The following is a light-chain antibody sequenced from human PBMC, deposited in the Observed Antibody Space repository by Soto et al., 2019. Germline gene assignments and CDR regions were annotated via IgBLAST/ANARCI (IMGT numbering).Light chain of an antibody. CDR1: SSDVGRYDY. J-gene: IGLJ1*01. CDR2: DVT. V-gene: IGLV2-11*01. Sequence: QSALTQPRSVSASPGQSVTISCTGTSSDVGRYDYVSWYQQHPGKALKLIVYDVTERPSGVPDRFSGSKSGNTASLTISGLQAEDEADYCCCSFAGSYSYGLGAGTKV. CDR3: CSFAGSYSYG.